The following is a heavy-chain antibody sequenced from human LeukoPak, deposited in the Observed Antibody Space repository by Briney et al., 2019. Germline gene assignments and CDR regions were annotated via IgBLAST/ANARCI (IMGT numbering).Heavy chain of an antibody. CDR3: ATPMVRGVIIT. J-gene: IGHJ4*02. CDR2: INHSGST. D-gene: IGHD3-10*01. V-gene: IGHV4-34*01. Sequence: SETLSLTCAVYGGSFSGYYWSWIRQPPGKGLEWIGEINHSGSTYYNPSLKSRVTISVDTSKNQFSLKLSSVTAADTAVYYCATPMVRGVIITWGQGTLVTVSS. CDR1: GGSFSGYY.